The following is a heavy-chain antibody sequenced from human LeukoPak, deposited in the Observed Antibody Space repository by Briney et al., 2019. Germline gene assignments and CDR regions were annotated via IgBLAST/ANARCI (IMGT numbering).Heavy chain of an antibody. D-gene: IGHD3-10*01. CDR2: ISDRGGT. V-gene: IGHV3-23*01. J-gene: IGHJ5*01. Sequence: GGSLRLSCAASGFTFSTDDMSWVRQAPGKGLEWVSGISDRGGTYYADSAKGRSTLSRHNSHNTLYRQMNSLRAEDTAVYYCAKVTCTRSGSPDSWGPGTLVTASS. CDR1: GFTFSTDD. CDR3: AKVTCTRSGSPDS.